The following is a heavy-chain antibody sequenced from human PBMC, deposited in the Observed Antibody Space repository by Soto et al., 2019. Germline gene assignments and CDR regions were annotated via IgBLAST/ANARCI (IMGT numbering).Heavy chain of an antibody. Sequence: QVQLQESGPGLVKPSETLSLTCSVFGGSISGFYWSWVRQPPGKGLEWIGYIYYSGSTNYCPSLKSRVTISLDTSKNQLSLRLSSVTAADTAVYYCARGILGATTPFDYWGQGTLVTGSS. CDR2: IYYSGST. CDR3: ARGILGATTPFDY. CDR1: GGSISGFY. J-gene: IGHJ4*02. D-gene: IGHD1-26*01. V-gene: IGHV4-59*01.